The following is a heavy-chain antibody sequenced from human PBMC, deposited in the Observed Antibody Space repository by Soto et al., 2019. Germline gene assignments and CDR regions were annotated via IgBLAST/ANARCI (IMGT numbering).Heavy chain of an antibody. Sequence: QVQLVQSGAEVKKPGASVKVSCKASGYTFTSYGISWVRQAPGQGLEWMGWISAYNGNTNYAQKLQGRVTMTTETSTSTAYMELRSLGSDDTAVYYCARLIVYGDYARGGWFDPWGQGTLVTVSS. V-gene: IGHV1-18*01. CDR1: GYTFTSYG. D-gene: IGHD4-17*01. CDR2: ISAYNGNT. J-gene: IGHJ5*02. CDR3: ARLIVYGDYARGGWFDP.